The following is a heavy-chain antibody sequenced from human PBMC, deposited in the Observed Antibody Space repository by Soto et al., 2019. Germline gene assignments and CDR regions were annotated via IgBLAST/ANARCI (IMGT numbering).Heavy chain of an antibody. Sequence: GWSLGLSCAASGVTFSDYYMSWVRKAPGKGLEWVSYISSSGSTIYYADSVKGRFTISRDNAKNSLYLQMNSLRAEDTAVYYCARDRSLHSTYYHGSGSPPHYYYGMDVWGQGTTVTVSS. CDR2: ISSSGSTI. CDR3: ARDRSLHSTYYHGSGSPPHYYYGMDV. J-gene: IGHJ6*02. CDR1: GVTFSDYY. D-gene: IGHD3-10*01. V-gene: IGHV3-11*01.